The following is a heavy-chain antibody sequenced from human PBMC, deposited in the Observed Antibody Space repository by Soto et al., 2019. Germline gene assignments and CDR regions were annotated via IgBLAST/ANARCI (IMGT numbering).Heavy chain of an antibody. CDR1: GYTFTSYG. CDR3: ARDSSSWYQAPPGVDWFDP. J-gene: IGHJ5*02. CDR2: ISAYNGNT. Sequence: KVSCKASGYTFTSYGISWVRQAPGQGLEWMGWISAYNGNTNYAQKLQGRVTMTTDTSTSTAYMELRSLRSDDTAVYYCARDSSSWYQAPPGVDWFDPWGQGTLVTVSS. D-gene: IGHD6-13*01. V-gene: IGHV1-18*04.